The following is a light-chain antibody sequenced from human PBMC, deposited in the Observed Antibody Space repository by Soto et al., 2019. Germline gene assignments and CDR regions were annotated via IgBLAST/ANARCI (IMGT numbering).Light chain of an antibody. CDR3: QQRGNWPLT. Sequence: EIVLTQSPATLSLSPGERATLSCRASQSVSSYLAWYQQKPGQAPRLLIYYASNRATGIPARFSGSGSGTDFTLTISSLEPADFAVYYCQQRGNWPLTFGGGTKVEIK. CDR2: YAS. J-gene: IGKJ4*01. CDR1: QSVSSY. V-gene: IGKV3-11*01.